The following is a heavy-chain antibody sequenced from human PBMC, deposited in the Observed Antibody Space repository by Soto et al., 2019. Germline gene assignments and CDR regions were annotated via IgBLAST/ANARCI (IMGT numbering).Heavy chain of an antibody. Sequence: QVQLVQSGAEVKKPGASVKVSCKASGYTFTSYGISWVRQAPGQGLEWMGWISAYNGNTNYAQKLQGRVTMTTDTSTSTAYMELRSLRSDDTAVYYCARDLLRTYHDILTGYYFDYWGQGTLVTVSS. CDR3: ARDLLRTYHDILTGYYFDY. D-gene: IGHD3-9*01. J-gene: IGHJ4*02. V-gene: IGHV1-18*01. CDR1: GYTFTSYG. CDR2: ISAYNGNT.